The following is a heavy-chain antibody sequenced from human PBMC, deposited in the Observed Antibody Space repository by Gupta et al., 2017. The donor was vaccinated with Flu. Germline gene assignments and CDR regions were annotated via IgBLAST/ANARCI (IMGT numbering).Heavy chain of an antibody. V-gene: IGHV1-8*01. CDR1: GYIFTGYD. CDR2: MIRNMSNT. D-gene: IGHD1-26*01. J-gene: IGHJ4*02. Sequence: QVQLRQSGAALTTPAASVRVSCKASGYIFTGYDITWVRQAAGQPPEWMGLMIRNMSNTDFAHKFPGRVTLNRGTSNTTEYLELRSLTSEAAAKESCEKGAMYRPLRYWGQGTLVAVSS. CDR3: EKGAMYRPLRY.